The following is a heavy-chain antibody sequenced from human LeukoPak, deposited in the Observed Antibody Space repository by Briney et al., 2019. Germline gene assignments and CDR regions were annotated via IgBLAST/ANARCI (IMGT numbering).Heavy chain of an antibody. Sequence: ASVKVSCKASGGTFSSYAISWVRQAPGQGLEWMGGISTYNGNTNYAQKFQGRVTMTTDTSTNTAYMELRSLRSDDTAVYYCARDLDYYDSSGSGWFDPWGQGTLVTVSS. CDR3: ARDLDYYDSSGSGWFDP. CDR1: GGTFSSYA. D-gene: IGHD3-22*01. CDR2: ISTYNGNT. J-gene: IGHJ5*02. V-gene: IGHV1-18*01.